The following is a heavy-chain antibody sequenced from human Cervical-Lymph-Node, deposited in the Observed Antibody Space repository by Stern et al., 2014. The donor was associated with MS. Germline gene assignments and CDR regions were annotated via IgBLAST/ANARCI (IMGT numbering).Heavy chain of an antibody. D-gene: IGHD4-17*01. Sequence: QVQLVESGAEVKKPGSSVKVSCKASGGTFRSYGITWVRQAPGQGLEWMGGSIPILGTAKKFQGRVTIIADESTHTSYMELSSMTSEDTAVYYCARDFTTVTAFGMDVWGQGTTVIVSS. CDR2: SIPILGTA. V-gene: IGHV1-69*01. CDR3: ARDFTTVTAFGMDV. CDR1: GGTFRSYG. J-gene: IGHJ6*02.